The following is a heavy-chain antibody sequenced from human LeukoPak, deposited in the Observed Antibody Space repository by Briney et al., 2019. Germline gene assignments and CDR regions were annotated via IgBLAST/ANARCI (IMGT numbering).Heavy chain of an antibody. J-gene: IGHJ4*02. D-gene: IGHD6-6*01. Sequence: ASVKVSCKASGYTFTSYGISWVRQAPGQGLEWMGWISAYNGNTNYAQKFQGRVTITADKSTSTAYMELSSLRSEDTAVYYCASSIAARPVPPARYYFDYWGQGTLVTVSS. CDR3: ASSIAARPVPPARYYFDY. V-gene: IGHV1-18*01. CDR2: ISAYNGNT. CDR1: GYTFTSYG.